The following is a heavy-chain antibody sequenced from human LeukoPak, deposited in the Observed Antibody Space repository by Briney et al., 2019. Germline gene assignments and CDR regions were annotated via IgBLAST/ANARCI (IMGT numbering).Heavy chain of an antibody. Sequence: GASVKVSCKASGYTFTGYNMHWVRQAPGQGLEWMGWINVHTGVAHYAQQFHGRVTMTRDTSISTAYMELSRLRSDDTAVFYCARTHCDSSAYYSPAGYWGQGTLVTVSS. J-gene: IGHJ4*02. CDR1: GYTFTGYN. CDR3: ARTHCDSSAYYSPAGY. V-gene: IGHV1-2*02. D-gene: IGHD3-22*01. CDR2: INVHTGVA.